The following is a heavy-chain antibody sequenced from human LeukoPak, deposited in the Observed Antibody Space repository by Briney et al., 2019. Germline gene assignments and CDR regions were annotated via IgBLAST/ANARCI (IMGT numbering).Heavy chain of an antibody. V-gene: IGHV1-69*05. CDR1: GGTFSSYA. J-gene: IGHJ4*02. CDR2: IIPIFGTA. Sequence: SVKVSRKASGGTFSSYAISWVRQAPGQGLEWMGGIIPIFGTANYAQKFQGRVTITTDESTSTAYMELSSLRSEDTAVYYCARGYSSSSGYLRPFDYWGQGTLVTVSS. D-gene: IGHD6-6*01. CDR3: ARGYSSSSGYLRPFDY.